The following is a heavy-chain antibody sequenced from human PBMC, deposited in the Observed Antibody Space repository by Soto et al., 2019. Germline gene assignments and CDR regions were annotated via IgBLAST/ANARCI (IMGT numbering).Heavy chain of an antibody. CDR2: ITGIGGTT. V-gene: IGHV3-23*04. J-gene: IGHJ4*02. CDR3: ANDVTATSNC. D-gene: IGHD2-21*02. CDR1: GFTFSSYA. Sequence: EVQLVASGGGLVQPGGSLRLSSAASGFTFSSYAMRRVRQPPGKGLQWVSTITGIGGTTYYADSVKGRCTISRDTSKNPLYLQMTGLRAEDTALYYCANDVTATSNCWGQGTLVTVSS.